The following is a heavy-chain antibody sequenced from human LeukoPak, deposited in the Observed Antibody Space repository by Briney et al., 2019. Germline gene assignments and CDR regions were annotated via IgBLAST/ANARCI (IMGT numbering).Heavy chain of an antibody. CDR2: IIPIFGTA. CDR3: ARGATYYYDSSGYYYPYYFDY. Sequence: SVKVSCKVSGGTFSSYAISWVRQAPGQGLEWMGGIIPIFGTANYAQKFQGRVTITADESTSTAYMELSSLRSEDTAVYYCARGATYYYDSSGYYYPYYFDYWGQGTLVTVSS. J-gene: IGHJ4*02. V-gene: IGHV1-69*01. D-gene: IGHD3-22*01. CDR1: GGTFSSYA.